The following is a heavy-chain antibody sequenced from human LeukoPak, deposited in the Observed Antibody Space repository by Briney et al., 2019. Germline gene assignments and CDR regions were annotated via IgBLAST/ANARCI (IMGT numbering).Heavy chain of an antibody. V-gene: IGHV3-23*01. D-gene: IGHD6-13*01. Sequence: GGSLRLSCAASGLTFSNYAMSWVRQAPGKGLEWVSGISDSGGSTYYADSVKGRFIISRDNSKNTLYLQMNSLRAEDTSIYFCAKALEQETVIALDSWGQGTLVTVSS. CDR1: GLTFSNYA. CDR3: AKALEQETVIALDS. CDR2: ISDSGGST. J-gene: IGHJ4*02.